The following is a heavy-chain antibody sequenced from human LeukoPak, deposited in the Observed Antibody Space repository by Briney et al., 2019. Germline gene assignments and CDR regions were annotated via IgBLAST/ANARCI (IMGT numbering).Heavy chain of an antibody. Sequence: SETLSLTCAVYGGSFSGYYWSWIRQPPGKGLEWIGEINHSGSTNYNPSLKSRVTISVDTSKNQFSLKLSSVTAADTAVYYCARGKSIAARRGYYMDVWGKGTTVTVSS. CDR1: GGSFSGYY. CDR3: ARGKSIAARRGYYMDV. CDR2: INHSGST. D-gene: IGHD6-6*01. J-gene: IGHJ6*03. V-gene: IGHV4-34*01.